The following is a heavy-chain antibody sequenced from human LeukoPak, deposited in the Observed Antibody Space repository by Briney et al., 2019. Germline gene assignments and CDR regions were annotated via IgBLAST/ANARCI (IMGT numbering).Heavy chain of an antibody. V-gene: IGHV4-59*01. D-gene: IGHD5-18*01. CDR3: ARVVTGAATLGYYYYMDV. CDR1: GGSISSYY. CDR2: IYYSGST. J-gene: IGHJ6*03. Sequence: SETLSLTCTVSGGSISSYYWSRIRQPPGKGLEWIGYIYYSGSTNYNPSLKSRVTISVDTSKNQFSLKLTSVTAADTAVYYCARVVTGAATLGYYYYMDVWGKGTTVTVSS.